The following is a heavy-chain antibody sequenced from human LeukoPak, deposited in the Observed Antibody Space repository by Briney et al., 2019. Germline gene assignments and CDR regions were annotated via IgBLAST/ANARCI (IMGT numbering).Heavy chain of an antibody. CDR3: LREYTYGRFDY. Sequence: SQTLSLTCALSGDSVSNDNAAWTWLRQSPSRGLEWLGRTYYRSKWYNDYEVSVKSRISINPDTSKNQVSLQLNSATPEDTAIYYCLREYTYGRFDYWGQGALVTVSS. V-gene: IGHV6-1*01. J-gene: IGHJ4*02. CDR2: TYYRSKWYN. CDR1: GDSVSNDNAA. D-gene: IGHD5-18*01.